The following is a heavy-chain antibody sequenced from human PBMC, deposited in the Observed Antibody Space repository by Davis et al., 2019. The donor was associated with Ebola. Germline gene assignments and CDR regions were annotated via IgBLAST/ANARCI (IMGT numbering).Heavy chain of an antibody. V-gene: IGHV3-9*01. CDR1: GFTFDDYV. CDR2: ISWNSGSI. Sequence: SLKISCAASGFTFDDYVMHWVRQAPGKGLEWVSGISWNSGSIGYGDSVKGRFTISRDNAKNSLYLRLSSLRAEDTALYYCARVNAVTGYSRFDSWGQGTLVTVSS. J-gene: IGHJ5*01. CDR3: ARVNAVTGYSRFDS. D-gene: IGHD3-9*01.